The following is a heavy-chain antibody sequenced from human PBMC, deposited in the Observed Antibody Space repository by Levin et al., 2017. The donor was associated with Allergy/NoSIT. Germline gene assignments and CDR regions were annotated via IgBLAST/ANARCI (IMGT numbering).Heavy chain of an antibody. V-gene: IGHV5-51*01. CDR3: ASPSSGSYYSLHAFDI. CDR1: GYSFTSYW. D-gene: IGHD1-26*01. J-gene: IGHJ3*02. CDR2: IYPGDSDT. Sequence: PGGSLRLSCKGSGYSFTSYWIGWVRQMPGKGLEWMGIIYPGDSDTRYSPSFQGQVTISADKSISTAYLQWSSLKASDTAMYYCASPSSGSYYSLHAFDIWGQGTMVTVAS.